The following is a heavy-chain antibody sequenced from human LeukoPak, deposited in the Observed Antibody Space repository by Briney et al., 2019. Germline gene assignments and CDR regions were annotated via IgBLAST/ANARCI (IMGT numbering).Heavy chain of an antibody. CDR1: GYTFTGYY. D-gene: IGHD6-13*01. CDR2: INPNSGGT. CDR3: ARGSAATSNYYFDY. Sequence: ASVEVSCKASGYTFTGYYMHWVRQAPGQGLEWMGWINPNSGGTNYAQKFQGRVTMTRDTSISTAYMELSRLRSDDTAVYYCARGSAATSNYYFDYWGQGTLVTVSS. J-gene: IGHJ4*02. V-gene: IGHV1-2*02.